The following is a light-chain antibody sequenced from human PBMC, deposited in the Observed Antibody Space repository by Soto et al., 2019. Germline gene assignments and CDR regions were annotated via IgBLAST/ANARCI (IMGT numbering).Light chain of an antibody. CDR3: ASYTSSSTSVI. CDR2: EVS. V-gene: IGLV2-14*01. CDR1: SSDVGGYKY. Sequence: QSALTQPASVSGSPGQSITISCTGTSSDVGGYKYVSWYQQHPDTAPKLIIFEVSNRPSGISGRFSGSKSGNTASLTISGVQAEDEADYYCASYTSSSTSVIFGRGTKLTVL. J-gene: IGLJ2*01.